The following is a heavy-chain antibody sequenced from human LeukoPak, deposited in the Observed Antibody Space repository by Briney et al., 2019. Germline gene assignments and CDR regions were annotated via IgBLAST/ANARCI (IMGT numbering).Heavy chain of an antibody. D-gene: IGHD6-13*01. CDR1: DDSIKSHF. V-gene: IGHV4-59*08. CDR2: VYYSGSG. J-gene: IGHJ4*02. Sequence: SETLSLTCTVSDDSIKSHFWTWIRQPPGKELEWIGYVYYSGSGSSNPSLKSRLTISVDTSKNQFSLKLSSVTAADTAVYYCARLQAAAQRGGFDYWGQGTLVTVSS. CDR3: ARLQAAAQRGGFDY.